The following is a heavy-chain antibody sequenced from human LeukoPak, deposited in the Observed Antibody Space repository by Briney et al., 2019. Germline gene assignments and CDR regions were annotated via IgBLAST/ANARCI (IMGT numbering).Heavy chain of an antibody. V-gene: IGHV1-2*06. CDR1: GYTFTVYF. CDR3: AKIGSSHDFDY. Sequence: VASMKVSCKASGYTFTVYFIHWVRQAPGQGLEWMRRINPNSGATDYAQKFQGRVTMTRDTSISTAYMELSSLKSDDTAVYYCAKIGSSHDFDYWGQGTLITVSS. J-gene: IGHJ4*02. D-gene: IGHD1-26*01. CDR2: INPNSGAT.